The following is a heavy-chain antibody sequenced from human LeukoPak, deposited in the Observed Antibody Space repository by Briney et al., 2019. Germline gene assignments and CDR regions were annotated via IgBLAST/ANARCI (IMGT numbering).Heavy chain of an antibody. V-gene: IGHV3-21*04. CDR3: ARVTYGSGTYGAFDY. CDR2: IDSSGGYM. CDR1: GFTFNTYS. J-gene: IGHJ4*02. D-gene: IGHD3-10*01. Sequence: GGSLRLSCEASGFTFNTYSMNWARQAPGKGLEWVSSIDSSGGYMFYADSVKGRFTISRDNSKNTLYLQMNSLRAEDTAVYYCARVTYGSGTYGAFDYWGQGTLVTVSS.